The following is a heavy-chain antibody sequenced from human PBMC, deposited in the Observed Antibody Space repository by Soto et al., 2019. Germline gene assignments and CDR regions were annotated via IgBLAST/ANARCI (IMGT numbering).Heavy chain of an antibody. CDR2: IKTKSEGGPT. D-gene: IGHD2-15*01. CDR1: GLPISNAW. CDR3: TTGSVEGV. Sequence: ESGGGLIQPGGSLRLSCAASGLPISNAWMNWVRQAPGKGLEWVGRIKTKSEGGPTDYAAAVKGRFTVSRDDSKNTLYLQMNSLKTEDTAVYYCTTGSVEGVWGQGTTVTVSS. V-gene: IGHV3-15*07. J-gene: IGHJ6*02.